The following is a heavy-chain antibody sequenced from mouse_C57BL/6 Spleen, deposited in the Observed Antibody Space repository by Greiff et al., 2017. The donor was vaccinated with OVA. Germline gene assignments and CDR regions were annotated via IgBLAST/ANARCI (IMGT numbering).Heavy chain of an antibody. Sequence: VKLVESGPGLVAPSQSLSITCTVSGFSFTSYAISWVRQPPGKGLEWLGVIWTGGGTNYNSALQSSLSISKNNSKSQVFLKMNSLQTDNTARYDCARMGLLMSNPAWFAYWGQGTLVTVSA. CDR1: GFSFTSYA. V-gene: IGHV2-9-1*01. CDR2: IWTGGGT. D-gene: IGHD2-5*01. CDR3: ARMGLLMSNPAWFAY. J-gene: IGHJ3*01.